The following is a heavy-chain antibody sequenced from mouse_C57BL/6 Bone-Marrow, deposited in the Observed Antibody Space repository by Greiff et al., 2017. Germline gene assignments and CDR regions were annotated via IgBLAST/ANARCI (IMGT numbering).Heavy chain of an antibody. CDR1: GYTFTDYE. V-gene: IGHV1-15*01. D-gene: IGHD4-1*01. CDR3: TKTGTGGFDF. Sequence: QVQLQQSGAELVRPGASVTLSCKASGYTFTDYEMHWVKQTPGQGLEWIGAIDPETGGTAYNQKFKGKAILPADKTSSTAYMELRSLTSEDSAVYYCTKTGTGGFDFWCQGTTLTVSS. CDR2: IDPETGGT. J-gene: IGHJ2*01.